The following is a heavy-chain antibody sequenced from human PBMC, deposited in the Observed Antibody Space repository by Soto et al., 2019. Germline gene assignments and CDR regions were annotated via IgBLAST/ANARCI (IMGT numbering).Heavy chain of an antibody. CDR3: ARASPVICGGDPCYRLDSSFDS. D-gene: IGHD2-21*02. CDR2: IIPLFGTP. V-gene: IGHV1-69*01. CDR1: GATFSTTG. Sequence: QVQLVQSGAEVRKPGSSLRVSCKSSGATFSTTGISWVRQAPGQGLEWMGGIIPLFGTPKYARKFQGRVSIPADESTNTVYMKLNSLRPDDAAVYYCARASPVICGGDPCYRLDSSFDSWGQGSLVIVSS. J-gene: IGHJ5*01.